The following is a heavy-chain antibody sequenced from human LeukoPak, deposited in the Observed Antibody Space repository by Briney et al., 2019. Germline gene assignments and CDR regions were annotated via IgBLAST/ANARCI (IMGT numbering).Heavy chain of an antibody. V-gene: IGHV1-2*02. CDR1: GYTFTGYS. D-gene: IGHD6-13*01. CDR2: INPDSGVT. J-gene: IGHJ4*02. Sequence: ASVQVSCKASGYTFTGYSIHWVRQAPARGLEWMGWINPDSGVTNYAQKFQGRVTMTRNTSVATAYMELSNLKSDDTAVYFCARRLAAAGYLPDYWGQGTLVTVSS. CDR3: ARRLAAAGYLPDY.